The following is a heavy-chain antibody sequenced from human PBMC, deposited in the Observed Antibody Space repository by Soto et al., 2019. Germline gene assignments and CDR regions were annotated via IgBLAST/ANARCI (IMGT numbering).Heavy chain of an antibody. V-gene: IGHV3-23*01. Sequence: GESLKISCAASGFTFSSYAMSWVRQAPGKGLEWVSAISGSGGSTYYADSVKGRFTISRDNSKNTLYLQMNSLRAEDTAVYYCAKWAVAATPLEYFQHWGQGTLVTVSS. J-gene: IGHJ1*01. D-gene: IGHD2-15*01. CDR2: ISGSGGST. CDR3: AKWAVAATPLEYFQH. CDR1: GFTFSSYA.